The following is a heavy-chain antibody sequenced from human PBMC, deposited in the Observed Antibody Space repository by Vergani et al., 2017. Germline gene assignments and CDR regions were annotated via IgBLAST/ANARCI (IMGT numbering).Heavy chain of an antibody. CDR1: GFTFSSYG. Sequence: QVQLVESGGGVVQPGRSLRLSCAASGFTFSSYGMHWVLQAPGKGLEWVAVISYDGSNKYYADSVKGRFTISRDNSKNTLYLQMNSLRAEDTAVYYCAKDFYNGLGPDYWGQGTLVTVSS. CDR2: ISYDGSNK. V-gene: IGHV3-30*18. D-gene: IGHD2/OR15-2a*01. J-gene: IGHJ4*02. CDR3: AKDFYNGLGPDY.